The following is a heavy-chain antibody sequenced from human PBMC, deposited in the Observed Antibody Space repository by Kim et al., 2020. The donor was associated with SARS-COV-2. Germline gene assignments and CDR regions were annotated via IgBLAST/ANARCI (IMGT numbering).Heavy chain of an antibody. CDR1: GGSISSYY. V-gene: IGHV4-59*01. D-gene: IGHD3-10*01. J-gene: IGHJ3*02. Sequence: SETLSLTCTVSGGSISSYYWSWIRQPPGKGLEWIGYIYYSGSTNYNPSLKSRVTISVDTSKNQFSLKLSSVTAADTAVYYCAIGRELLLWFGELSRHDAFDIWGQGTMVTVSS. CDR3: AIGRELLLWFGELSRHDAFDI. CDR2: IYYSGST.